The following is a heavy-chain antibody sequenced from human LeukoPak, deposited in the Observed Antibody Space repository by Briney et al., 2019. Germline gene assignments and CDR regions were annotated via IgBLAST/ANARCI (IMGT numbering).Heavy chain of an antibody. V-gene: IGHV1-2*02. CDR2: INPNSGGT. Sequence: GASVKVSCKASGYTFTGYYMHWVRQAPGQGLEWMGWINPNSGGTNYAQKFQGRVTMTRDTSISTAYMELSRLRSDDTAVYYCARQERYDSSGYYYEYFQHWGQGTLVTVSS. D-gene: IGHD3-22*01. CDR1: GYTFTGYY. CDR3: ARQERYDSSGYYYEYFQH. J-gene: IGHJ1*01.